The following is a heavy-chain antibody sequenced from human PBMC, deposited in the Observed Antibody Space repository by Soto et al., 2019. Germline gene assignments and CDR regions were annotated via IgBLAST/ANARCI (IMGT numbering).Heavy chain of an antibody. D-gene: IGHD3-16*01. CDR3: AKDRRAGGNSAFYFDF. CDR1: GFKFSSYA. CDR2: ISATGGGT. Sequence: GGSLRLSCAASGFKFSSYAMSWVRQAPGKGLEWVSLISATGGGTYYADSVKGRFTISRDNSDNTLYQQVHSLRAEDTAVHYCAKDRRAGGNSAFYFDFWGQGAQVTVSS. V-gene: IGHV3-23*01. J-gene: IGHJ5*01.